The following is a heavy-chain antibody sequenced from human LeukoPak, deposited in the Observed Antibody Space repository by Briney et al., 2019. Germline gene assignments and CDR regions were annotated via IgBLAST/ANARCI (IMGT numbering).Heavy chain of an antibody. Sequence: GGSLRLSCAASGFTVSSYEMNWARQAPRKGLEWVSYISSGGSTIDHADSVKGRFTISRDNAKNSLYLQMNSLRAEDTAVYYCARQLYSSGWYIDYWGQGTLVTVSS. CDR3: ARQLYSSGWYIDY. D-gene: IGHD6-19*01. CDR2: ISSGGSTI. V-gene: IGHV3-48*03. J-gene: IGHJ4*02. CDR1: GFTVSSYE.